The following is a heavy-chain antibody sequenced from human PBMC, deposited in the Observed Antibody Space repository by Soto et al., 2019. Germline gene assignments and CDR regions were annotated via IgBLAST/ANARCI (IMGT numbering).Heavy chain of an antibody. CDR2: INSDGSST. Sequence: GGSLRLSCAASGFTFSSYWMHWVRQAPGKGLVWVSRINSDGSSTSYANSVKGRFTISRDNAKNTLYLQMNSLRAEDTAVYYCARGGSLNWYFDLWGRGTLVTVSS. D-gene: IGHD1-26*01. CDR1: GFTFSSYW. V-gene: IGHV3-74*01. CDR3: ARGGSLNWYFDL. J-gene: IGHJ2*01.